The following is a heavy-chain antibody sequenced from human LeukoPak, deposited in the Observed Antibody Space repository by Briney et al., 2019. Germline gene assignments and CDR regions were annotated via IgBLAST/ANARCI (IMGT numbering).Heavy chain of an antibody. CDR1: GFTFSSCA. CDR3: AKTTTYDILTGYNYFDY. CDR2: ISGSGGST. V-gene: IGHV3-23*01. Sequence: GGSLRLSCAASGFTFSSCAMSGVRQAPGKGLEGVSAISGSGGSTYYADSVKGRFTISRDNSKNTLYLQMNSLRAEDTAVYYCAKTTTYDILTGYNYFDYWGQGTLVTVSS. D-gene: IGHD3-9*01. J-gene: IGHJ4*02.